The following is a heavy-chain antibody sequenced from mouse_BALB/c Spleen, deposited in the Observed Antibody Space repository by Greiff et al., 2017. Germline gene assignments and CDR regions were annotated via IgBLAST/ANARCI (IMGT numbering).Heavy chain of an antibody. Sequence: EVKVVESGGGLVKPGGSLKLSCAASGFTFSSYTMSWVRQTPEKRLEWVATISSGGSYTYYPDSVKGRFTISRDNAKNTLYLQMSSLKSEDTAMYYCTRDGSSSYWYFDVWGAGTTVTVSS. D-gene: IGHD1-1*01. V-gene: IGHV5-6-4*01. CDR3: TRDGSSSYWYFDV. J-gene: IGHJ1*01. CDR2: ISSGGSYT. CDR1: GFTFSSYT.